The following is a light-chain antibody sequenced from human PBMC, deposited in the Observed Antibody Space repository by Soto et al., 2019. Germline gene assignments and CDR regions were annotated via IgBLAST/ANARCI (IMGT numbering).Light chain of an antibody. CDR2: GAS. CDR3: QHYGSTPWT. V-gene: IGKV3-20*01. J-gene: IGKJ1*01. Sequence: EVVLTPSPGTPALSAGERATLSCRASQSVSSSYLAWYQQKPGQAPRLLIYGASSRATDIPDRITGSGSGTDFTLTISRLEPEDFAVYYCQHYGSTPWTFGQGTKVDIK. CDR1: QSVSSSY.